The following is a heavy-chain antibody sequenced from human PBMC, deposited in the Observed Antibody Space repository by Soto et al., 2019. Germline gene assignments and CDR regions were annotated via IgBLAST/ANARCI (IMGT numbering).Heavy chain of an antibody. CDR2: ISGSGGST. CDR1: GLNFSSYG. J-gene: IGHJ6*03. V-gene: IGHV3-23*01. Sequence: PGGFLRLSCAAAGLNFSSYGMHWVLQAPGKGLEWVSAISGSGGSTYYADSVKGRFTISRDNSKNTLYLQMNSLRAEDTAVYYCAKLADLRYYYMDVWGKGTTVTVSS. CDR3: AKLADLRYYYMDV.